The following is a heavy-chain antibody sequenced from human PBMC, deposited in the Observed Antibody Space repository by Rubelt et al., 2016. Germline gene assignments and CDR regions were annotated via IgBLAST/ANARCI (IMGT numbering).Heavy chain of an antibody. D-gene: IGHD2-2*01. J-gene: IGHJ4*02. CDR1: GGSFSGYY. Sequence: QVQLQQWGAGLLKPSETLSLTCAVYGGSFSGYYWSWIRQPPGKGLEWIGEINHSGRTNYNPSLKSRVTQSVDTSKNQFSLKLSSVTAADTAVYYCARGYCSSTSCYFDYWGQGTLVTVSS. CDR2: INHSGRT. CDR3: ARGYCSSTSCYFDY. V-gene: IGHV4-34*01.